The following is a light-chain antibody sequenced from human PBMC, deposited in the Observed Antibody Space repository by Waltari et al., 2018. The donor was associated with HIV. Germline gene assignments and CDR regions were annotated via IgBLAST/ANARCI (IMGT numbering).Light chain of an antibody. V-gene: IGLV1-40*01. CDR1: RSNIGAIYD. J-gene: IGLJ2*01. Sequence: QSVLTQPPSVSGAPGQRVTISCTGSRSNIGAIYDVHWYQQLPGAAPKLLICDPHTRPSGVPYRFSGSKSGTSASLAIAGLQADDEAVYYCQTFDTSLSGFVVFGGGTKLTVL. CDR3: QTFDTSLSGFVV. CDR2: DPH.